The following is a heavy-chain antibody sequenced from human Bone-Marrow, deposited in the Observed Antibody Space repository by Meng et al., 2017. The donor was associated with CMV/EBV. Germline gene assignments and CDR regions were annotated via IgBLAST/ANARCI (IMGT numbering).Heavy chain of an antibody. J-gene: IGHJ4*02. Sequence: SETLSLTCTVSSGSISSYYWSWIRQPPGKGLEWIGYIYYSGSTNYHPSLKSRVTISVDTSKNQFSLKLSSVTAADTAVYYWARWRSGWYGGRDYWGRGTLATVPS. CDR1: SGSISSYY. CDR2: IYYSGST. V-gene: IGHV4-59*01. D-gene: IGHD6-19*01. CDR3: ARWRSGWYGGRDY.